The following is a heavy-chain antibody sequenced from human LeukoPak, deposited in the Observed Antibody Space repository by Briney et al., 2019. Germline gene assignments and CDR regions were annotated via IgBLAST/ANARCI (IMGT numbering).Heavy chain of an antibody. CDR1: GGTFSSYA. Sequence: GASVKVSFKASGGTFSSYAISWVRQAPGQGLEWMGRIIPILGIANYAQKFQGRVTITADKSTSTAYMELSSLRSEDTAVYYCARTAGPHYDFWSGYQWFDPWGQGTLVTVSS. V-gene: IGHV1-69*04. J-gene: IGHJ5*02. CDR3: ARTAGPHYDFWSGYQWFDP. D-gene: IGHD3-3*01. CDR2: IIPILGIA.